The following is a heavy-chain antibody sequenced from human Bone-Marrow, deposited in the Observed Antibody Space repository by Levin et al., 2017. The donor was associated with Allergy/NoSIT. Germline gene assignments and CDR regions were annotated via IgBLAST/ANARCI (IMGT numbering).Heavy chain of an antibody. CDR2: NNPILGTA. J-gene: IGHJ4*02. D-gene: IGHD3-9*01. CDR1: GGTFSSYA. V-gene: IGHV1-69*01. CDR3: AREPILSGYYKGYFDY. Sequence: KISCKASGGTFSSYAISWVRQAPGQGLEWMGGNNPILGTANYAQKFQGRVTITADESTSTAYMELSSLSSEDTAVYYCAREPILSGYYKGYFDYWGQGTLVTVSS.